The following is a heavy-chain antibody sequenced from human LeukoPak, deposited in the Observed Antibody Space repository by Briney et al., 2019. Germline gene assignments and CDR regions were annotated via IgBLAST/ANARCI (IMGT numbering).Heavy chain of an antibody. CDR3: ARGHHVVVATATWASDAFDL. D-gene: IGHD2-21*02. J-gene: IGHJ3*01. CDR1: GYNFTSHW. Sequence: GESLKISCKGSGYNFTSHWIGWVRQMPGKGLEWMGIIYPGDSDSRQSPSLRGQVTISADKSINTAYLQWNSLRASDTAMYYCARGHHVVVATATWASDAFDLWGQGTMVTVSS. V-gene: IGHV5-51*01. CDR2: IYPGDSDS.